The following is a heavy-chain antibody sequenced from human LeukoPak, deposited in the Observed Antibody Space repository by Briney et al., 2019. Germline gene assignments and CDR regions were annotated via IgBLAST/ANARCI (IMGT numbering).Heavy chain of an antibody. CDR2: INHSGST. V-gene: IGHV4-34*01. CDR1: GGSFSGYY. J-gene: IGHJ5*02. D-gene: IGHD4-17*01. Sequence: SSETLSLTCAVYGGSFSGYYWSWIRQPPGKGLEWIGEINHSGSTNYNPSLKSRVTISVDTSKNQFSLKLSSVTAADTAVYYCARYAYGDRAYNWFDPWGQGTLVTVSS. CDR3: ARYAYGDRAYNWFDP.